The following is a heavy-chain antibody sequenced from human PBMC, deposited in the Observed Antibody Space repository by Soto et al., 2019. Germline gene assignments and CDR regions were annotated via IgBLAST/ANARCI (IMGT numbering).Heavy chain of an antibody. D-gene: IGHD1-20*01. V-gene: IGHV1-69*13. CDR1: GGTFSGYA. J-gene: IGHJ1*01. CDR2: IIPILGIT. CDR3: ARDPRSITGTTSSEDFQH. Sequence: SVKVSCKASGGTFSGYAISWVRQAPGQGLEWMGGIIPILGITNYAQKFQGRITIAADESTGTAYMDLRSLRSEDTAVYYCARDPRSITGTTSSEDFQHWGQGTLVTVSS.